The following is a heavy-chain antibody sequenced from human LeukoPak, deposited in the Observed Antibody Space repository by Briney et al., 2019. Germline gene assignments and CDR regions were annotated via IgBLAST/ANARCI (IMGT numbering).Heavy chain of an antibody. CDR1: GGSISSGDYY. CDR2: ISSSGNT. V-gene: IGHV4-30-4*08. D-gene: IGHD6-13*01. J-gene: IGHJ1*01. CDR3: ASGLGQLVQPEYFQH. Sequence: PSQTLSLTCTVSGGSISSGDYYWSWIRQPPGKGLEWVGYISSSGNTYYTPSLKSRITISSDTSKNQFSLKLSSVTAADTAVYYCASGLGQLVQPEYFQHWGQGTLVTVSS.